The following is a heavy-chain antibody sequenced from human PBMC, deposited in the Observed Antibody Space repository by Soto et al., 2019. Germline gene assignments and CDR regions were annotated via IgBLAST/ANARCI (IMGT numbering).Heavy chain of an antibody. CDR2: IYYSGST. CDR3: ARVGWGYCSSTSCFQSGYYGMDV. Sequence: SETLSLTCTVSGGSISSGDYYWSWIRQPPGKGLEWIGYIYYSGSTYYNPSLKSRVTISVDTSKNQFSLKLSSVTAADTAVYYCARVGWGYCSSTSCFQSGYYGMDVWGQGTTVTVSS. CDR1: GGSISSGDYY. D-gene: IGHD2-2*01. J-gene: IGHJ6*02. V-gene: IGHV4-30-4*01.